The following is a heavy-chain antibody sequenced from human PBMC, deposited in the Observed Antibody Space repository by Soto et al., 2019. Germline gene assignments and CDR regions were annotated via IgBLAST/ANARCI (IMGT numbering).Heavy chain of an antibody. Sequence: ASETLSLTCTVSGGSISGSTYYWGSIRQPPGKARLWLGRISYSGSTCYSPSLKTRVSMSVETSKNRFSLKMTSVTAADTAVYYCARPTSGTYRCDDRGPETL. CDR1: GGSISGSTYY. D-gene: IGHD1-26*01. J-gene: IGHJ4*02. V-gene: IGHV4-39*01. CDR2: ISYSGST. CDR3: ARPTSGTYRCDD.